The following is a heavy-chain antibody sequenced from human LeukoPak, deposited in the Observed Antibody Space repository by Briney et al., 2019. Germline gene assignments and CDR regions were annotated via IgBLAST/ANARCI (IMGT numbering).Heavy chain of an antibody. CDR3: ARAATGYFRWDY. V-gene: IGHV4-4*02. CDR2: IYHSGST. CDR1: GGSISSNNW. D-gene: IGHD5-12*01. J-gene: IGHJ4*02. Sequence: SETLSLTCAVSGGSISSNNWWSWVRQPPGKGLEWIGEIYHSGSTNYNPSLKSRVTISVDNSKNQFSLNLSSVTAADTAVYYCARAATGYFRWDYWGQGTLVTVSS.